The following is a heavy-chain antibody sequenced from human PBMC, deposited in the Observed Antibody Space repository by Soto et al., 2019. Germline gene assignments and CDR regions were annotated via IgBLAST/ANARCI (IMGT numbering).Heavy chain of an antibody. CDR2: IIPIFGTA. V-gene: IGHV1-69*01. CDR3: ARGNDYVWGSYRYLEYFQH. Sequence: QVQLVQSGAEVKKPGSSMKVSCKASGGTFSSYAISWVRQAPGQGLEWMGGIIPIFGTANYAQKFQGRVTITADESTSTAYMELSSLRSEDTAVYYCARGNDYVWGSYRYLEYFQHWGQGTLVTVSS. D-gene: IGHD3-16*02. CDR1: GGTFSSYA. J-gene: IGHJ1*01.